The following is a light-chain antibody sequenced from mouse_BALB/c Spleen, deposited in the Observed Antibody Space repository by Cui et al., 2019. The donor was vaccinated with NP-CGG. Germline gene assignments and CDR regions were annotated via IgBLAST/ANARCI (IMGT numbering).Light chain of an antibody. CDR3: ALWYSNHWV. CDR1: TGAVTNSNY. V-gene: IGLV1*01. CDR2: GTN. J-gene: IGLJ1*01. Sequence: TAVIHESAPTTSPGETVTLTCRSSTGAVTNSNYANWVQEKPDHLFTGLIGGTNNRVPGVPARFSGSLIGDKAALTITGAQTEDEAIYFCALWYSNHWVFGGGTKLTVL.